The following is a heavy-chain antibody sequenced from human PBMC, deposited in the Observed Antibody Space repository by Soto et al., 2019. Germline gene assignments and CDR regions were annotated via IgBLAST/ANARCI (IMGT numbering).Heavy chain of an antibody. J-gene: IGHJ6*02. CDR1: GGTFSSYA. V-gene: IGHV1-69*06. CDR3: ARDLLYYYDSSGDLPPGGMDV. D-gene: IGHD3-22*01. Sequence: GASVKVSCKASGGTFSSYAISWVRQAPGQGLEWMGGIIPIFGTANYAQKFQGRVTITADKSTSTAYMELSSLRSEDTAVYYCARDLLYYYDSSGDLPPGGMDVLGQGTTVTVSS. CDR2: IIPIFGTA.